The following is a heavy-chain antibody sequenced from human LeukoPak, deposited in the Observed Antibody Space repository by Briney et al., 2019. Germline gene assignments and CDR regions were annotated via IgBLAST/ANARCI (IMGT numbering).Heavy chain of an antibody. V-gene: IGHV5-51*01. CDR2: IYPGDSDT. CDR3: ARPRRPGLAYFDL. J-gene: IGHJ2*01. CDR1: GSRFTSYW. Sequence: GESLKISFQGSGSRFTSYWIGWVRRRPGKGLGGMGIIYPGDSDTRYSPSFQGQVTISADKSISTAYLQWSSLKASDTAMYYCARPRRPGLAYFDLWGRGTLLTVSS. D-gene: IGHD6-6*01.